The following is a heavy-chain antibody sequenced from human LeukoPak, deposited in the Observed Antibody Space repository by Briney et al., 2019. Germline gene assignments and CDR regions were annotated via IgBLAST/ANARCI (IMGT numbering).Heavy chain of an antibody. Sequence: ASAKVSCKASGYTFTGYYMHWVRQAPGQGLEWMGGIIPIFGTANYAQKFQGRVTITTDESTSTAYMELSSLRSEDTAVYYCATPDRGYSYGYGFDYWGQGTLVTVSS. CDR1: GYTFTGYY. CDR3: ATPDRGYSYGYGFDY. CDR2: IIPIFGTA. J-gene: IGHJ4*02. V-gene: IGHV1-69*05. D-gene: IGHD5-18*01.